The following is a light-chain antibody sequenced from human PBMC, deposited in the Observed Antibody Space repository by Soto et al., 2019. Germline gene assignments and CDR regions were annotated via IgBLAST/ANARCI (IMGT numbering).Light chain of an antibody. CDR1: SSNIGAGYD. CDR3: QSYDSGLSGHVV. CDR2: GNT. J-gene: IGLJ2*01. V-gene: IGLV1-40*01. Sequence: QPVLTQPPSVSGAPGQRVTISCTGSSSNIGAGYDVHWYQQLPGTAPKLLIYGNTNRPSGVPDRFSGSKSGTSASLAITGLQAEDEADYYCQSYDSGLSGHVVFGGGTQLTVL.